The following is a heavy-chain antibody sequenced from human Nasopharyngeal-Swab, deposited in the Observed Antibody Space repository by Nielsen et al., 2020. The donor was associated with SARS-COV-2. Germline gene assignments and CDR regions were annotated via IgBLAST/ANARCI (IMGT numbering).Heavy chain of an antibody. CDR2: IYSGGSST. Sequence: GESLKISCTASGFTFGDYAMSWVRQAPGKGLEWVSVIYSGGSSTYYADSVKGRFTISRDNSKNTLYLQMNSLRAEDTAVYYCAKVASSSWYNYFDYWGQGTLVTVSS. J-gene: IGHJ4*02. D-gene: IGHD6-13*01. V-gene: IGHV3-23*03. CDR3: AKVASSSWYNYFDY. CDR1: GFTFGDYA.